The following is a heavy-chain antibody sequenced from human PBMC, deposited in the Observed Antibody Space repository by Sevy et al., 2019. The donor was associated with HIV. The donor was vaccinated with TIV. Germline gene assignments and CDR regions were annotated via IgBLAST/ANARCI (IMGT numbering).Heavy chain of an antibody. D-gene: IGHD3-3*01. Sequence: ASVKVSCKASGYTFTGYYMHWVRQAPGQGLEWMGRINPNSGGTNYAQKFQGRVTMTRDTSISTAYMELSRLGSDDTAVYYCARDPFLEWLSTPGEFDYWGQGTLVTVSS. J-gene: IGHJ4*02. V-gene: IGHV1-2*06. CDR1: GYTFTGYY. CDR2: INPNSGGT. CDR3: ARDPFLEWLSTPGEFDY.